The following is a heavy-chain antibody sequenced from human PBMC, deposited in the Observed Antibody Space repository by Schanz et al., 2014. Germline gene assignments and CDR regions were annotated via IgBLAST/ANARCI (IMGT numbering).Heavy chain of an antibody. J-gene: IGHJ4*02. CDR1: GFTFISYD. CDR2: IRYGGRSK. V-gene: IGHV3-33*01. D-gene: IGHD5-12*01. CDR3: ARADCSATSCYVRY. Sequence: QGQLVESGGALVQPGGSLRLSCEASGFTFISYDIHWVRQAPGKGLEWVAVIRYGGRSKNFVESVKGRFTISRDNSNSTMYLQMNTLRAGDAAVDVYARADCSATSCYVRYWGQGTLVTVSS.